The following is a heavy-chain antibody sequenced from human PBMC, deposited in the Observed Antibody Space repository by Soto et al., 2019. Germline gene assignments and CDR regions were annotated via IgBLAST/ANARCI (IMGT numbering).Heavy chain of an antibody. CDR2: ITWNSETI. V-gene: IGHV3-9*01. CDR1: GFRFDDYA. Sequence: EVQLVESGGRLVQPGTSLRLSRIASGFRFDDYAMHWVRQAPGKGLEWVSRITWNSETIDYAESVRGRFTISRDNAEKSVFLQMDSLSPEDTALYYCTRDDQGIATSGTPILGSWGQGTPVTVSS. J-gene: IGHJ4*02. CDR3: TRDDQGIATSGTPILGS. D-gene: IGHD6-13*01.